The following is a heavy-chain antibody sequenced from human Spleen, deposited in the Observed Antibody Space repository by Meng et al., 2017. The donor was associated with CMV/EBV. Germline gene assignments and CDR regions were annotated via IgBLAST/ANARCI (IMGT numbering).Heavy chain of an antibody. V-gene: IGHV3-23*03. J-gene: IGHJ5*02. D-gene: IGHD2-2*01. Sequence: FTFSSYAMSWVRQAPGKGLEWVSLIYSGGSSTYYADSVKGRFTISRDNSKNTLYLQMNSLRAEDTAVYYCAKGACSSTSCYDWFDPWGQGTLVTVSS. CDR2: IYSGGSST. CDR1: FTFSSYA. CDR3: AKGACSSTSCYDWFDP.